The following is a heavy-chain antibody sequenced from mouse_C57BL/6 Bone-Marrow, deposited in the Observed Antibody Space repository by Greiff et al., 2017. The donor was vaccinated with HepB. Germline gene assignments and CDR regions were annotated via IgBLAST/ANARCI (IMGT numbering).Heavy chain of an antibody. CDR1: GFSLTSYG. D-gene: IGHD2-4*01. J-gene: IGHJ3*01. CDR2: IWGVGST. V-gene: IGHV2-6*01. Sequence: VQLQESGPGLVAPSQSLSITCTVSGFSLTSYGVDWVRQSPGKGLEWLGVIWGVGSTNYNSALKSRVSISKDNSKCQVFLKMNSLQTADTAMYYCASIYYDYAWFAFWCQGSRVTVSA. CDR3: ASIYYDYAWFAF.